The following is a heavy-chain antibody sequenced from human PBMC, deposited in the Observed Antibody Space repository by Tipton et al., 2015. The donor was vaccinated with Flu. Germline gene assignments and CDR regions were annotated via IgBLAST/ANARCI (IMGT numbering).Heavy chain of an antibody. D-gene: IGHD2-2*01. CDR1: GGSIGSYY. V-gene: IGHV4-59*12. Sequence: GLVKPSETLSLTCTVSGGSIGSYYWNWIRQPPGKGLEWIGYIYNNAYTKYSPPLKSRVSISVDTSKKQFSLQVRSVTAADTAVYYCARDPSLGMPEYFDHWGQGILVTASS. J-gene: IGHJ4*02. CDR3: ARDPSLGMPEYFDH. CDR2: IYNNAYT.